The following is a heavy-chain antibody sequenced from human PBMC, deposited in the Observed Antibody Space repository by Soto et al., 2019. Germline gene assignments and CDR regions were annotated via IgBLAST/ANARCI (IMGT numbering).Heavy chain of an antibody. J-gene: IGHJ6*02. V-gene: IGHV1-18*01. CDR2: ISTYNGNT. Sequence: ASVKVSCKASGFTFTSSAVQWVRQAPGQGLEWMGWISTYNGNTNYAQKLQGRVTMTTDTSTSTAYMELRSLRSDDTAVYYCAREGSSLFTDYYYYGMDVWGQETTVTVSS. CDR1: GFTFTSSA. D-gene: IGHD6-13*01. CDR3: AREGSSLFTDYYYYGMDV.